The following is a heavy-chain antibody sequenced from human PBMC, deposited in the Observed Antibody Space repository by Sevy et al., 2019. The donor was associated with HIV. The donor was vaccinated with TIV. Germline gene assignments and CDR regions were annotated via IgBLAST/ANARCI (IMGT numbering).Heavy chain of an antibody. V-gene: IGHV3-30*18. CDR2: ISHDGSNK. Sequence: GGSLRLSCAASGFTFSDYGMHWVRQAPGKGLEWVALISHDGSNKYYGDSLKGRFTISRDNSKNMLYLQMNSRRIGDTAMYYCAKVGIPAAVLASECDSWGQGTVVTVSS. CDR1: GFTFSDYG. CDR3: AKVGIPAAVLASECDS. D-gene: IGHD6-13*01. J-gene: IGHJ4*02.